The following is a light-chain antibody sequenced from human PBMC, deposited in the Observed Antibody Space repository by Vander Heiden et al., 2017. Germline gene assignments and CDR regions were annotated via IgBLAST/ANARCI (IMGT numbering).Light chain of an antibody. CDR1: QSVSSSY. V-gene: IGKV3-20*01. Sequence: FVWTHSQATLPSVPRERATLPCRASQSVSSSYLAWYQQKPGQAPRLLIYGASSRATGIPDRFSGSGSGTDFTLTISRLEPEDFAVYYCQQYGSSPPWTFGQGTKVEIK. J-gene: IGKJ1*01. CDR2: GAS. CDR3: QQYGSSPPWT.